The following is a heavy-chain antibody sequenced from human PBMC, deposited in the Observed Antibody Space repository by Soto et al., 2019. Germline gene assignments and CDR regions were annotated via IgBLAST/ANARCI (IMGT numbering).Heavy chain of an antibody. CDR3: TRDASRDSSARGWFDP. CDR2: ISSNSAYI. J-gene: IGHJ5*02. CDR1: GFTFRSFT. V-gene: IGHV3-21*01. D-gene: IGHD6-13*01. Sequence: PGGALRLSCAASGFTFRSFTMKWVRHAPGKGLEWVSTISSNSAYIYYTDALRSRFTISRDNAKNSLHLQMNSLRAEDTAVYYCTRDASRDSSARGWFDPWGPGTLVTVSS.